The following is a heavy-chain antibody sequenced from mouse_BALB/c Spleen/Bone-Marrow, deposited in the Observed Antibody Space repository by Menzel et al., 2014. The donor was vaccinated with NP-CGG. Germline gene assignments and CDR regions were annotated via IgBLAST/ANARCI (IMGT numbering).Heavy chain of an antibody. V-gene: IGHV1-80*01. CDR1: GYSFSNHW. CDR2: IYPGDGDT. D-gene: IGHD2-13*01. J-gene: IGHJ4*01. Sequence: VQLEQSAPDLVKPGSSAKISCQSSGYSFSNHWTNWLKQRPAQGLEWIAPIYPGDGDTNYNGKFNGKATLTADKSSPPADMQLSSLTSEDYAVYFCASRGDDSYAMDSWGQGTSVALSS. CDR3: ASRGDDSYAMDS.